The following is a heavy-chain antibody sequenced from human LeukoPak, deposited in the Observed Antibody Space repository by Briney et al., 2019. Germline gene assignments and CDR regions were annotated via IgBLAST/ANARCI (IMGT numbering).Heavy chain of an antibody. CDR2: ISGSGSVI. V-gene: IGHV3-48*02. Sequence: GGSLRLSCAASGFTFSSYWMSWVRQAPGKGLESVAYISGSGSVIVYADSVKGRFTISRDNAQNSLYLQMNSLTDEDTAVYYCSRDPRPCDYWGQGTLVTVSS. CDR3: SRDPRPCDY. J-gene: IGHJ4*02. CDR1: GFTFSSYW.